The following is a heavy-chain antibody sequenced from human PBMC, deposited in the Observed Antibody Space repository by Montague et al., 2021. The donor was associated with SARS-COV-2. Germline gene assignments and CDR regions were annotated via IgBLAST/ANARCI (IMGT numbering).Heavy chain of an antibody. CDR2: ISYDGGIK. CDR3: ARNDYGGVDYKYYGMGV. CDR1: GFTFNNFA. D-gene: IGHD4-17*01. J-gene: IGHJ6*02. Sequence: SLRLSCAASGFTFNNFAMHWVRQAPGKGLEWVAVISYDGGIKYYADSLRGRFTISRDNAKNSLYLQMNSLRADDTAVYYCARNDYGGVDYKYYGMGVWGQGATVTVSS. V-gene: IGHV3-30*03.